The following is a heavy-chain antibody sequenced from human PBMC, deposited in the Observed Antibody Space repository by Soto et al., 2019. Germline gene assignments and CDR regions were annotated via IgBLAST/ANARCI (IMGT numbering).Heavy chain of an antibody. J-gene: IGHJ2*01. D-gene: IGHD3-10*01. CDR1: GFKFSNSA. CDR3: TKAPVVWGSSWYFDL. Sequence: EVQLLESGGGLVQPGGSLRLSCAASGFKFSNSAMTWVRQAPGKGLECVSSISGSGGSTYYADSVKGRFTISRDNSKNTLYTEMYLVGAEDPGGYYCTKAPVVWGSSWYFDLWGRGTLVTVSS. V-gene: IGHV3-23*01. CDR2: ISGSGGST.